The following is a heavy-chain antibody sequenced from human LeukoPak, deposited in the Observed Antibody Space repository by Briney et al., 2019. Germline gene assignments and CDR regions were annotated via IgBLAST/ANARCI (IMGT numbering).Heavy chain of an antibody. CDR1: GASISSDTYF. CDR3: AKGAGPPWFDP. CDR2: ISSTGRT. V-gene: IGHV4-61*02. Sequence: SETLSLTCTVSGASISSDTYFWSWIRQPAGKGLEWIGRISSTGRTDYNPSLTSRITISIDTSNNRFSMKLTSVTAADTAVYYCAKGAGPPWFDPWGQGTLVTVSS. J-gene: IGHJ5*02. D-gene: IGHD6-19*01.